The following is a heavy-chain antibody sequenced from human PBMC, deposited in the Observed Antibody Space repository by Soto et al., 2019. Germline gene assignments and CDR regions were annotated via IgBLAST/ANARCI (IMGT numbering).Heavy chain of an antibody. J-gene: IGHJ4*02. CDR2: IWYDGSQK. CDR1: GLTFSSYG. V-gene: IGHV3-33*01. Sequence: GGSLRLSCAASGLTFSSYGMHWVRQAPGKGLEWVAIIWYDGSQKHYVDSVQGRFIISRDNSKNTLYLQMNSLRAEDTAVYYCVREDRWAFDYWGQGTLVTVSS. CDR3: VREDRWAFDY.